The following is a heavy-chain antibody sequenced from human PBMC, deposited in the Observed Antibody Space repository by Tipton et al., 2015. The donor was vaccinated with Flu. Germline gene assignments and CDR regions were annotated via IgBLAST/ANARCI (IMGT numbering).Heavy chain of an antibody. Sequence: QVQLVQSGAEVKKPGASVKVSCKAFGYSFVSYGISWVRQAPGQGLEWMGWISGYNDNTKYAQKFQGRVTMTTDTSTSTAYMEMRSLRSDDTAVYYCARGSGYAGDHWGQGTLVTVS. CDR3: ARGSGYAGDH. J-gene: IGHJ5*02. D-gene: IGHD5-12*01. CDR2: ISGYNDNT. V-gene: IGHV1-18*01. CDR1: GYSFVSYG.